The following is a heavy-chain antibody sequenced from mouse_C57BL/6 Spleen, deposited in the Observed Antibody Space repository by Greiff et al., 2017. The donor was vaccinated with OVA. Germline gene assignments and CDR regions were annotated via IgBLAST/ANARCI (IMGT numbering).Heavy chain of an antibody. CDR3: ARSGWLLLFAY. Sequence: VQLKQSGPELVKPGASVKMSCKASGYTFTDYNMHWVKQSHGKSPEWIGYINPNNGGTSYNQKFKGKATLTVNKSSSTAYMELRSLTSEDSAVYYCARSGWLLLFAYWGQGTLVTVSA. CDR1: GYTFTDYN. V-gene: IGHV1-22*01. D-gene: IGHD2-3*01. J-gene: IGHJ3*01. CDR2: INPNNGGT.